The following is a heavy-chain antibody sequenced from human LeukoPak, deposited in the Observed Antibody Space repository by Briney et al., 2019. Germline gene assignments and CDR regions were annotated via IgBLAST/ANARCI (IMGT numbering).Heavy chain of an antibody. V-gene: IGHV4-39*01. J-gene: IGHJ6*03. CDR2: IYYSGST. Sequence: PSETLSLTCTVSGGSTSSSSYYWGWIRQPPGKGLEWIGSIYYSGSTYYNPSLKSRVTISVDTSKNQFSLKLSSVTAADTAVYYCARSGDSGYYYYYYMDVWGKGTTVTVSS. D-gene: IGHD6-25*01. CDR1: GGSTSSSSYY. CDR3: ARSGDSGYYYYYYMDV.